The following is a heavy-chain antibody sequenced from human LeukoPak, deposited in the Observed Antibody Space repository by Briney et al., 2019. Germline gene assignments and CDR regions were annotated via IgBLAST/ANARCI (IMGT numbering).Heavy chain of an antibody. Sequence: SETLSLTCTVSGGSISSYYWSWIRQPPGKRLEWIGYIYYSGSTNYNPSLKSRVTISVDTSKNQFSLKLSSVTAADTAVYYCATYYDFWSGYFFDIWGQGTMVTVSS. V-gene: IGHV4-59*01. J-gene: IGHJ3*02. D-gene: IGHD3-3*01. CDR1: GGSISSYY. CDR3: ATYYDFWSGYFFDI. CDR2: IYYSGST.